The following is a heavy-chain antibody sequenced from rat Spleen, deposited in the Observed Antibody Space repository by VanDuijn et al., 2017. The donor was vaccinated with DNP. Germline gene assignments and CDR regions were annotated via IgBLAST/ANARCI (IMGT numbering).Heavy chain of an antibody. V-gene: IGHV3-1*01. J-gene: IGHJ3*01. Sequence: EVQLQESGPGLVKPSQSLSLTCSVTGYSITGNYWGWIRKFPGNKMEWMGYISYSGSTRYNPSLKSRISITRDTSENQFFLHLNSVTTEDTAIYYCARGPNYGGYADYVDYWGQGTLVTVSS. CDR1: GYSITGNY. CDR2: ISYSGST. D-gene: IGHD1-11*01. CDR3: ARGPNYGGYADYVDY.